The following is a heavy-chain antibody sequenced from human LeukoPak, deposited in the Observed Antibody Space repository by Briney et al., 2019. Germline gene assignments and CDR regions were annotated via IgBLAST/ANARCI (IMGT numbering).Heavy chain of an antibody. J-gene: IGHJ3*01. V-gene: IGHV3-30*18. Sequence: PGRSLRLSCAASGFTFSSYDMHWVRQAPGKGLEWVAVISYDGSNKYYADSVKGRFTISRDNSKNTLYLQMNSLRAEDTAAYYCAKSLSTLRTYDAFDVWGRGTLVTVSS. CDR1: GFTFSSYD. CDR2: ISYDGSNK. CDR3: AKSLSTLRTYDAFDV. D-gene: IGHD1-14*01.